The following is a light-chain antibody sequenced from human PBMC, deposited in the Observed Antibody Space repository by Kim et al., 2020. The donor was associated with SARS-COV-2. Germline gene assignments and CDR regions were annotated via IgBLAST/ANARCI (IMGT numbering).Light chain of an antibody. Sequence: EIVMTQSPATLSVSPGERAILSCRASQSVGNNLAWYQQKPGQPPRLLIYDASTRATGFPARFSGSGSGTEFTLTISSLQSEDFAVYYCQQYNKWPPYTFGQGTKLEIK. V-gene: IGKV3-15*01. J-gene: IGKJ2*01. CDR3: QQYNKWPPYT. CDR2: DAS. CDR1: QSVGNN.